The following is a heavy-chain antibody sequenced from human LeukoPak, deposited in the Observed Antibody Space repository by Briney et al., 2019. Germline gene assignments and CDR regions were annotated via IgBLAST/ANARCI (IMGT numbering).Heavy chain of an antibody. V-gene: IGHV3-48*01. J-gene: IGHJ4*02. CDR1: GFTFSGYI. CDR3: ARDKWLDY. D-gene: IGHD5-12*01. Sequence: GGSLRLSCAASGFTFSGYIMNWVRQAPGKGLEWVSFIGTSGNTIYYADSVKGRFTVSRDNAKNSLYLQMNSLRAEDEAVYYCARDKWLDYWGQGTLVTVSS. CDR2: IGTSGNTI.